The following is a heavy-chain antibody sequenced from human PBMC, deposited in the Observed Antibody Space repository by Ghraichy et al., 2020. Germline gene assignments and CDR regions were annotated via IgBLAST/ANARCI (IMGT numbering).Heavy chain of an antibody. J-gene: IGHJ2*01. D-gene: IGHD1-26*01. V-gene: IGHV4-59*01. CDR3: ARDEGVGATDWYFDL. CDR2: IYYSGST. CDR1: GGSISSYY. Sequence: SETLSLTCTVSGGSISSYYWSWIRQPPGKGLEWIGYIYYSGSTNYNPSLKSRVTISVDTSKNQFSLKLSSVTAADTAVYYCARDEGVGATDWYFDLWGRGTLVTVSS.